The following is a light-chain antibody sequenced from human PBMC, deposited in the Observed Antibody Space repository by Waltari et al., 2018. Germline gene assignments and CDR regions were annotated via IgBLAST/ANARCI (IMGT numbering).Light chain of an antibody. J-gene: IGKJ4*01. V-gene: IGKV1-39*01. Sequence: DIQMTQSPSSLSASVGDRVTITCRASQNFNNYLNWYHQTPGKAPKLLIYATSNLQSGVPSRFSGSGSGTDFTLTISSLQPEDFATYYCQQSYAIPLTFGGGTKVEI. CDR1: QNFNNY. CDR3: QQSYAIPLT. CDR2: ATS.